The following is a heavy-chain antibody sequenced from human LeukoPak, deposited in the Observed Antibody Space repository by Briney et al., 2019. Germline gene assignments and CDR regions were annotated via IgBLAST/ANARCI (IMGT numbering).Heavy chain of an antibody. CDR1: GFTFRNYV. J-gene: IGHJ4*02. D-gene: IGHD5-12*01. V-gene: IGHV3-30*18. Sequence: PGGSLRLSCAASGFTFRNYVIHWVRQAPGKGLEWVAVTSSDLDVKLYADSVKGRFTISRDNSKNTLYLQMNSLRAEDTAVYYCAKDLGATGDYWGQVTLVTVSS. CDR2: TSSDLDVK. CDR3: AKDLGATGDY.